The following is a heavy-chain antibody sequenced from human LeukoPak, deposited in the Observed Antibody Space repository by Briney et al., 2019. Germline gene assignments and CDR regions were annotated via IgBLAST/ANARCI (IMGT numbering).Heavy chain of an antibody. Sequence: GGSLRLSCAPSGFIFSTCGMHWVRQAPGKGLEWVAFVRNDGSNEYYVGSVKGRFTISRDKSKNALYLQMNSLRAEDTAVYSCAKESDSGYHSEGPKTWGLGTLVTVSS. CDR2: VRNDGSNE. CDR3: AKESDSGYHSEGPKT. CDR1: GFIFSTCG. D-gene: IGHD5-12*01. J-gene: IGHJ5*02. V-gene: IGHV3-30*02.